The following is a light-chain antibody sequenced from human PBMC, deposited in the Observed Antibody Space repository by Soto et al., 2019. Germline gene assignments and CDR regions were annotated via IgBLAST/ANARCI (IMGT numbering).Light chain of an antibody. CDR1: QSISTW. J-gene: IGKJ2*01. CDR3: QQYISYPYT. Sequence: DIQMTQSPSTLSASVGDRVTITCRASQSISTWLAWYQQKPGKAPKVLIYKASSLESGVPSRFSASGSGTEFTLTISSLQPDDLATYYCQQYISYPYTFGQGTKVDIK. V-gene: IGKV1-5*03. CDR2: KAS.